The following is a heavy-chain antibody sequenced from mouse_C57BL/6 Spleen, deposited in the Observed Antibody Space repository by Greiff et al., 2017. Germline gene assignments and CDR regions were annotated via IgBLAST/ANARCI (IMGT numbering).Heavy chain of an antibody. D-gene: IGHD4-1*01. CDR3: ARSGTRYYYDLDD. Sequence: VQLQQSGAELVKPGASVKLSCTASGFNINDYYMHWVKQRTEQGLEWIGWIDPEDGETKYAPKFKGKATITADTSSNTAYLQLSSLTSEDTAVYSGARSGTRYYYDLDDWGTGTSVTVSS. CDR1: GFNINDYY. V-gene: IGHV14-2*01. J-gene: IGHJ4*01. CDR2: IDPEDGET.